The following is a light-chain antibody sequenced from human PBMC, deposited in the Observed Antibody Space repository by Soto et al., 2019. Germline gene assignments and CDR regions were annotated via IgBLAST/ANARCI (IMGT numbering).Light chain of an antibody. CDR2: AAS. CDR1: QNINNY. V-gene: IGKV1-16*01. Sequence: DIQMTPFPSSPSASVRDRVTNTFPASQNINNYLNWYQQKPGRAPKLLIYAASTLQSGVPSRFSGSGSGTDFTLTISCLQSEDFATYYCQQYYSYPSITFGQGTRLE. J-gene: IGKJ5*01. CDR3: QQYYSYPSIT.